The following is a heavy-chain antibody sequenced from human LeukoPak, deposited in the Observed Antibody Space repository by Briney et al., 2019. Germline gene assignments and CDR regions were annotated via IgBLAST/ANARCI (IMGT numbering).Heavy chain of an antibody. D-gene: IGHD5-12*01. V-gene: IGHV4-38-2*02. CDR1: GYSISSGYY. J-gene: IGHJ4*02. CDR3: ARDPTSGEDY. Sequence: SETLSLTCTVSGYSISSGYYWGWIRQTPGKGPEWIGNIYHSGSTYYNPSLKSRVTISVDTSKNQFSLKLSSVTAADTAVYYCARDPTSGEDYWGQGTLVTVSS. CDR2: IYHSGST.